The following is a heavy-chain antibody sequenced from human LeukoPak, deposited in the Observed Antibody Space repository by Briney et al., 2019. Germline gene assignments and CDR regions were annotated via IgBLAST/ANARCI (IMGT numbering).Heavy chain of an antibody. D-gene: IGHD3-3*01. CDR3: ARGDDFWSGYYPRFDY. CDR2: IIPIFGTA. V-gene: IGHV1-69*06. Sequence: SVKVSCKASGGTFSSYAISWVRQAPGQGLEWMGGIIPIFGTANYAQKFQGRVTITADKSTSTAYMELSSLRSEDTAVYYCARGDDFWSGYYPRFDYWGQGTLVTVSS. CDR1: GGTFSSYA. J-gene: IGHJ4*02.